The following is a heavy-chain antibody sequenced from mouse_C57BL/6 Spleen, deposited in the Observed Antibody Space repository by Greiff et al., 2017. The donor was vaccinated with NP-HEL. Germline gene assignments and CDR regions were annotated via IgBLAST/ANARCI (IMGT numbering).Heavy chain of an antibody. CDR1: GYTFTSYW. CDR3: ARNYYDYDDADYYAMDY. J-gene: IGHJ4*01. Sequence: QVQLQQSGAELVKPGASVKLSCKASGYTFTSYWMHWVKQRPGRGLEWIGRIDPNSGGTKYNEKFKSKATLTVDKPSSTAYMQLSSLTSEDSAVYYCARNYYDYDDADYYAMDYWGQGTSVTVSS. V-gene: IGHV1-72*01. D-gene: IGHD2-4*01. CDR2: IDPNSGGT.